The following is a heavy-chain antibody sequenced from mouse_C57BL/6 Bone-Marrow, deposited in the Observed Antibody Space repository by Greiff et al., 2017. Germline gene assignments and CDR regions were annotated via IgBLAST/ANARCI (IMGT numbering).Heavy chain of an antibody. CDR1: GFSLTSYG. CDR3: AKFDGYPYAMDY. Sequence: QVQLQQSGPGLVQPSQSLSITCTVSGFSLTSYGVHWVRQSPGKGLEWLGVIWSGGSTDYNAAFMSRLSITKENSKSQVFFKMHSLQADDTAIYYCAKFDGYPYAMDYWGQGTSVTVSS. J-gene: IGHJ4*01. CDR2: IWSGGST. D-gene: IGHD2-3*01. V-gene: IGHV2-5*01.